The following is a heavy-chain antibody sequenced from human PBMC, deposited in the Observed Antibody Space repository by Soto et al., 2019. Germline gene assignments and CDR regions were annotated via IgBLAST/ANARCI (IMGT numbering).Heavy chain of an antibody. J-gene: IGHJ4*02. CDR3: ARAGDDCSNARCYMIYY. V-gene: IGHV1-3*04. CDR1: GYTFSSYA. CDR2: INTGNGNT. D-gene: IGHD2-2*02. Sequence: ASVKVSCKASGYTFSSYAMHWVRQAPGQRPEGMGWINTGNGNTKYSENFQGRATITRDTSASTAYMELSSLGSDDTAVYYCARAGDDCSNARCYMIYYWGKGTQVTVSS.